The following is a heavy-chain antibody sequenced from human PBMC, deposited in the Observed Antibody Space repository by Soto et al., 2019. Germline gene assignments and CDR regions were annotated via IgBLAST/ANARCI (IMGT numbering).Heavy chain of an antibody. J-gene: IGHJ5*02. CDR2: ISSSGSTI. V-gene: IGHV3-48*03. Sequence: LRLSCAASGFTFSSYEMNWVRQAPGKGLEWVSYISSSGSTIYYADSVKGRFTISRDNAKNSLYLQMNSLRAEDTAVYYCARDQFCSGGSCYLGWFDPWGQGTLVTVSS. CDR1: GFTFSSYE. CDR3: ARDQFCSGGSCYLGWFDP. D-gene: IGHD2-15*01.